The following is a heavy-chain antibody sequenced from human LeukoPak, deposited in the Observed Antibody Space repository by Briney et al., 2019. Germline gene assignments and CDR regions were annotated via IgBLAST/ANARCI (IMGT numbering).Heavy chain of an antibody. CDR3: ARRSWFDP. CDR2: INPNSGGT. Sequence: ASVKVSCKASGYTFTSYGISWVRQAPGQGLEWMGWINPNSGGTNYAQKFQGRVTMTRDTSISTAYMELSSLRSEDTAVYYCARRSWFDPWGQGTLVTVSS. J-gene: IGHJ5*02. V-gene: IGHV1-2*02. CDR1: GYTFTSYG.